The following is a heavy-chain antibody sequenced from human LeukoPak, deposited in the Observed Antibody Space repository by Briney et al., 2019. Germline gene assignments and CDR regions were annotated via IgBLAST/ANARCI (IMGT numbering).Heavy chain of an antibody. D-gene: IGHD6-19*01. Sequence: ASVKVSCKASGYTFLHHDINWVRQVTGQGLEWMAWVSPNSGNTGYAQKFKGRVTLTIDTSINTAYMGLGSLRSEDTGVYYCARINGRGNGWLRPLDYWGQGTLVTVPS. CDR2: VSPNSGNT. CDR1: GYTFLHHD. V-gene: IGHV1-8*01. CDR3: ARINGRGNGWLRPLDY. J-gene: IGHJ4*02.